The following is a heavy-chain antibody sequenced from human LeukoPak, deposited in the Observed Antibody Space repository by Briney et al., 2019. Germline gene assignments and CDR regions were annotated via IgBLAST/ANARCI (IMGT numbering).Heavy chain of an antibody. D-gene: IGHD3-22*01. V-gene: IGHV3-30*02. CDR2: IRYDGSNK. CDR1: GFTFSSYG. J-gene: IGHJ4*02. CDR3: AKGGYYYDSSGCYY. Sequence: GGSLRLSCAASGFTFSSYGMHWVRQAPGKGLEWVAFIRYDGSNKYYADSVKGRFTISRDNSKNTLYLQMNSLRAKDTAVYYCAKGGYYYDSSGCYYWGQETLVTVSS.